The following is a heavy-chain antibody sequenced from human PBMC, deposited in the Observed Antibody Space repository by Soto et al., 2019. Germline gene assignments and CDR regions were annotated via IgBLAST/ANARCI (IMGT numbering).Heavy chain of an antibody. CDR2: IYYSGST. Sequence: SETLSLTCTVSGGSISSHYWSLIRQPPGKGLEWIGYIYYSGSTNYNPSLKSRVTISVDTSKNQFSLKLSSVTAADTAVYYCARVWGGAFDIWGQGTMVTVSS. CDR3: ARVWGGAFDI. V-gene: IGHV4-59*11. J-gene: IGHJ3*02. D-gene: IGHD3-10*01. CDR1: GGSISSHY.